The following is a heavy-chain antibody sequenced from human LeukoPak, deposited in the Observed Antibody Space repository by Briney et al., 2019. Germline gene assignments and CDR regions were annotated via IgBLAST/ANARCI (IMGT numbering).Heavy chain of an antibody. V-gene: IGHV1-8*01. Sequence: GASVKVSCKASGYTFTSYDINWVRQATGHGLECMGWMNPNSGNTGYAQKFQGRVTMTRNTSISTAYMELSSLRSEDTAVYYCARGSSGRLEPDDYWGQGTLVTVSS. CDR3: ARGSSGRLEPDDY. J-gene: IGHJ4*02. CDR2: MNPNSGNT. CDR1: GYTFTSYD. D-gene: IGHD3-10*01.